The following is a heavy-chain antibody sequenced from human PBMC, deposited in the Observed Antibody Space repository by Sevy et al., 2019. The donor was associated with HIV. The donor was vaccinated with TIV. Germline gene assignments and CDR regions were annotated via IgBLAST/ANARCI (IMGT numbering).Heavy chain of an antibody. Sequence: SETLSLTCTVSGGSISSSSYYWGWIRQPPGKGLEWIGSIYYSGSTYYNPSLKSRVTISVDTSKNQFSLKLSSVTAADTAVYYCARREGYCSGGSCYGYFQHWGQGTLVTVSS. CDR3: ARREGYCSGGSCYGYFQH. D-gene: IGHD2-15*01. CDR1: GGSISSSSYY. J-gene: IGHJ1*01. CDR2: IYYSGST. V-gene: IGHV4-39*01.